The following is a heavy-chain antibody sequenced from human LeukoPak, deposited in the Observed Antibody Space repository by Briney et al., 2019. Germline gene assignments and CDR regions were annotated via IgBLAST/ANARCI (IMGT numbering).Heavy chain of an antibody. D-gene: IGHD3-10*01. CDR1: GASINSDY. J-gene: IGHJ4*02. CDR3: ARGWAPRGEKSSFAS. Sequence: SETLSLTCTVSGASINSDYWAWVRQVAGKGLEWIGRIFASGSTNYNPYLRSRITMSVDTSKNQFSLDLSSVTAADTGVYYCARGWAPRGEKSSFASWGQGTLVTVSS. V-gene: IGHV4-4*07. CDR2: IFASGST.